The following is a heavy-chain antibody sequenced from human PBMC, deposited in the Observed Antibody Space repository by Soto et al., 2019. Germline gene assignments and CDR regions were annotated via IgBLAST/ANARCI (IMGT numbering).Heavy chain of an antibody. D-gene: IGHD6-13*01. CDR1: GFTFSSHA. J-gene: IGHJ4*02. Sequence: EVQLLESGGGLVQPGRSLRLSCTASGFTFSSHAMTWVRQAPGKGLEWVSGLSDSGDSIYYADSVKGRFTIYRDNSMNTVYLQMNTLRVEDTAVYYCAKVTSSWYAGFFDLCGQGTLVTVSS. V-gene: IGHV3-23*01. CDR2: LSDSGDSI. CDR3: AKVTSSWYAGFFDL.